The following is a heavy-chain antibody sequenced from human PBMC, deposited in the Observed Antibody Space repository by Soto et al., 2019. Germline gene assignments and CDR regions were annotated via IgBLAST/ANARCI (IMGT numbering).Heavy chain of an antibody. J-gene: IGHJ6*02. CDR3: ARDMWAPEYDYVWGSYPEDV. V-gene: IGHV3-30-3*01. CDR1: GFTFSSYA. CDR2: ISYDGSNK. D-gene: IGHD3-16*02. Sequence: GGSLRLSCAASGFTFSSYAMHWVRQAPGKGLEWVAVISYDGSNKYYADSVKGRFTISKDNSKNTLYLQMNSLRAEDTAVYYCARDMWAPEYDYVWGSYPEDVWGQGTTVTVSS.